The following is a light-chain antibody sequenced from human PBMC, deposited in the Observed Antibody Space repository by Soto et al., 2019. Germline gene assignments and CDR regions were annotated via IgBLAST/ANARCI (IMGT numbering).Light chain of an antibody. Sequence: QSVLTQPASVSGSPGQSVTISCAGTSGDVGGYNYVSWYQQHPGKAPKLMIHAVTNRPSGVSNRFSGSKSGNTASLTISSLQAEDEADYYCCSYTGASTYVFGTGTKLTRP. V-gene: IGLV2-14*01. CDR2: AVT. J-gene: IGLJ1*01. CDR1: SGDVGGYNY. CDR3: CSYTGASTYV.